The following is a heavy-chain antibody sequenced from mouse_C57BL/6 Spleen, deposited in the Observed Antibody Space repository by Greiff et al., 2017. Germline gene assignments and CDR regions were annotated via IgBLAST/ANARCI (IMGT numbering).Heavy chain of an antibody. Sequence: DVMLVESGGGLVKPGGSLKLSCAASGFTFSSYAMSWVRQTPEKRLEWVATISDGGSYTYYPDNVKGRFTISRDNAKNNLYLQMSQLKSEDTAMYYCARRAVYYGNYFDYWGQGTTLTVSS. D-gene: IGHD2-1*01. J-gene: IGHJ2*01. CDR3: ARRAVYYGNYFDY. CDR1: GFTFSSYA. V-gene: IGHV5-4*03. CDR2: ISDGGSYT.